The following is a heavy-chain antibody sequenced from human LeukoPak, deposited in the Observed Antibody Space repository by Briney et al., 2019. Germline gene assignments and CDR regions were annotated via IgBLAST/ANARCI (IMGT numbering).Heavy chain of an antibody. CDR1: GFTFSSYA. CDR3: ARGSGSGSYYPRFDY. Sequence: GGSLRLSCAASGFTFSSYAMNWVRQAPGKGLEWVSSISSSSDYIYYADSVKGRFTISRDNAKNSLYVQMNSLRAEDTAAYYCARGSGSGSYYPRFDYWGQGTVVTVSS. CDR2: ISSSSDYI. D-gene: IGHD3-10*01. J-gene: IGHJ4*02. V-gene: IGHV3-21*01.